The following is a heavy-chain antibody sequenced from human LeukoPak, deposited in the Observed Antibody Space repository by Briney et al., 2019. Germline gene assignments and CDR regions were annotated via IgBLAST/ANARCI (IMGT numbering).Heavy chain of an antibody. Sequence: GGSLRLSCAASGLTLSCCAMTWVRQAPGKGLEWVSSISISGDVTNYTDSVKGRFTISRDDSKNTVYLQMNSLRVEDTAMYYCANSHKNAPGVYWGQGTLVTVPS. CDR1: GLTLSCCA. CDR3: ANSHKNAPGVY. CDR2: ISISGDVT. J-gene: IGHJ4*02. V-gene: IGHV3-23*01. D-gene: IGHD6-6*01.